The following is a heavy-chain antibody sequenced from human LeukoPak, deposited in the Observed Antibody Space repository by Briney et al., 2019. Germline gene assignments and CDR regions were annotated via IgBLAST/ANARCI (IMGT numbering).Heavy chain of an antibody. Sequence: SVKVSCKASGGTFSSYAISWVRQAPRQGLEWMGRIIPILGIANYAQKFQGRVTITADKSTSTAYMELSSLRSEDTAVYYCASPLHDTAMGNYYFDYWGQGTLVTVSS. D-gene: IGHD5-18*01. CDR1: GGTFSSYA. CDR2: IIPILGIA. CDR3: ASPLHDTAMGNYYFDY. J-gene: IGHJ4*02. V-gene: IGHV1-69*04.